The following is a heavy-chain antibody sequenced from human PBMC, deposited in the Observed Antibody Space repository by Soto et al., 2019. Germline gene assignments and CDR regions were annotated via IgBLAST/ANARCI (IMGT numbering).Heavy chain of an antibody. CDR1: GFTFSNAW. CDR3: TTDRITVGFLEWLLRSPN. D-gene: IGHD3-3*02. V-gene: IGHV3-15*01. Sequence: PGGSLRLSCAASGFTFSNAWMSWVRQAPGKGLEWVGRIKSKTDGGTTDYAAPVKGRFTISRDDSKNTLYLQMNSLKTEDTAVYYCTTDRITVGFLEWLLRSPNWGQGTLVTVSS. J-gene: IGHJ4*02. CDR2: IKSKTDGGTT.